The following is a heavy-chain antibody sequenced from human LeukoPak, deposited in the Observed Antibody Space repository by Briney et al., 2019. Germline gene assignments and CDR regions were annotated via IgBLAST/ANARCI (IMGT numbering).Heavy chain of an antibody. J-gene: IGHJ2*01. CDR1: GYTFTGYY. V-gene: IGHV1-2*02. D-gene: IGHD3-16*01. Sequence: ASVKVSCKASGYTFTGYYMHWVRQAPGQGLEWMGWINPNSGGTNYAQKFQGRVTMTRDTSISTAYMELSRLRSDDTAIYYCARSWGFDWYFDLWGRGTLVTVSS. CDR2: INPNSGGT. CDR3: ARSWGFDWYFDL.